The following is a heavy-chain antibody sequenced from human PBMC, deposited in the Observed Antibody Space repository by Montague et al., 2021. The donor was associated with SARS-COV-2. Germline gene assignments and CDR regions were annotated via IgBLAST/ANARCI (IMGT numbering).Heavy chain of an antibody. CDR1: GASISSANDY. V-gene: IGHV4-61*09. Sequence: TLSLTCSVSGASISSANDYWTWIRQPAGKGLEWIGHISTSGSSSYNPSLKSRDTIILDTSKQQFSLELTSVTAADTAVYYCARDRRGMAMAGRAYYYYYMDVWGKGTTVTVSS. CDR3: ARDRRGMAMAGRAYYYYYMDV. J-gene: IGHJ6*03. CDR2: ISTSGSS. D-gene: IGHD6-19*01.